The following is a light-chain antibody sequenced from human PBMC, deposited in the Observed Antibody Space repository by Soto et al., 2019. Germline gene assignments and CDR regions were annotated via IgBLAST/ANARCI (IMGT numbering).Light chain of an antibody. CDR3: QQRNNWPPAIT. Sequence: EIVLAQSPATLSLSPGERATLSCRASQSVSISLAWYQQQPGQAPTLLLYDASTSATGVPARFSGSGCGTDFTRTVSRIETEEFARYYCQQRNNWPPAITCGQGTRREIK. V-gene: IGKV3-11*01. J-gene: IGKJ5*01. CDR1: QSVSIS. CDR2: DAS.